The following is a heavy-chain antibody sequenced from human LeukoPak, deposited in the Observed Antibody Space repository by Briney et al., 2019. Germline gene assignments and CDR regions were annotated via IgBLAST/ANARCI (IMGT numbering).Heavy chain of an antibody. CDR2: ISSSSSVI. J-gene: IGHJ5*02. D-gene: IGHD4-17*01. CDR3: ARGPFDDYGDYAVEWFDP. V-gene: IGHV3-48*01. CDR1: GFTFSSYS. Sequence: PGGSLRLSCAASGFTFSSYSMNWVRQAPGKGLEWGSYISSSSSVIYYADSVKGRFTISRDNAKNSLYLQKNSLRAEDTAVYYCARGPFDDYGDYAVEWFDPWGQGTLVTVSS.